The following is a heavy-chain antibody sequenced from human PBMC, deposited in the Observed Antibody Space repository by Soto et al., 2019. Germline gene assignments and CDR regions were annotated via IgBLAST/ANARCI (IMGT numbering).Heavy chain of an antibody. V-gene: IGHV4-61*01. J-gene: IGHJ4*02. Sequence: PSETLSLTCTVSGGSFKSGSYSWSWIRQPPGEGLEWIGYVYHTGRTSYNPSLKSRVSISMDTSKHQFPLNLDSVTAADTAVYFCARDFAYFDSWGQGTLVTVSS. CDR3: ARDFAYFDS. CDR2: VYHTGRT. CDR1: GGSFKSGSYS. D-gene: IGHD3-3*01.